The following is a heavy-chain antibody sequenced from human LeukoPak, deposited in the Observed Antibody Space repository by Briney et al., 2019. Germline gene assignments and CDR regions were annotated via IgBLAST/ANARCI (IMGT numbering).Heavy chain of an antibody. CDR2: ISYDGSNK. J-gene: IGHJ4*02. D-gene: IGHD3-22*01. CDR1: GFTFSSYG. Sequence: PGGSLGLSCATSGFTFSSYGMHWVRQAPGKGLEWVAVISYDGSNKYYADSVKGRFTISRDNSKNTLYLQMNSLRAEDTAVYYCAKIMGPRDYDGNFDYWGQGTLVTVSS. CDR3: AKIMGPRDYDGNFDY. V-gene: IGHV3-30*18.